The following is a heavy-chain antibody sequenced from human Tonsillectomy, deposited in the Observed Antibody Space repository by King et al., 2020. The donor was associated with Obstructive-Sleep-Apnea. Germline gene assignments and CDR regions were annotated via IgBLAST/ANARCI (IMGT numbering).Heavy chain of an antibody. CDR3: TTDPGDYPDY. D-gene: IGHD4-17*01. CDR2: IKRKVDGGAT. J-gene: IGHJ4*02. V-gene: IGHV3-15*01. CDR1: GLTFANAW. Sequence: VQLVESGGGLVKPGESLRLSCSASGLTFANAWMSWVRQTSGKGLGWVGRIKRKVDGGATDYAAPVTGRFPIPRDDLRNTLYLQMNSLMIEDSAVYYCTTDPGDYPDYWGQGTLVTVSS.